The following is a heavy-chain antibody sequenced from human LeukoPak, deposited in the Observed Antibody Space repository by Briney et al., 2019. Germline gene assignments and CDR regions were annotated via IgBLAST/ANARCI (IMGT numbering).Heavy chain of an antibody. CDR2: INHSGST. Sequence: SETLPLTCAVYGGSFSGYYWSWIRQPPGKGLEWIGEINHSGSTNYNPSLKSRVTISVDTSKNQFSLKLSSVTAADTAVYYCAREDPRYGMDVWGQGTTVTVSS. V-gene: IGHV4-34*01. CDR3: AREDPRYGMDV. CDR1: GGSFSGYY. J-gene: IGHJ6*02.